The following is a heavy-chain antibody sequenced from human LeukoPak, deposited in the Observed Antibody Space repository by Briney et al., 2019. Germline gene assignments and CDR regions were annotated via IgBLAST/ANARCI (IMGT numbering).Heavy chain of an antibody. CDR2: IGSSGSAV. D-gene: IGHD6-13*01. V-gene: IGHV3-11*04. Sequence: GGSLRLSCAASGFTFSDYYMSWVRQAPGKGLEWLSFIGSSGSAVNYADSVRGRFTISRDNAKDSLFLHMNSLRGEDTAVYYCARDMRQQLVSDYWGQGTLVTVSS. J-gene: IGHJ4*02. CDR1: GFTFSDYY. CDR3: ARDMRQQLVSDY.